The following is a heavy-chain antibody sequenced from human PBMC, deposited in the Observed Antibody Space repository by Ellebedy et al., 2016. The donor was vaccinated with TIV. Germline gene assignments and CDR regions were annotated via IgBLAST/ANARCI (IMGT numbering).Heavy chain of an antibody. D-gene: IGHD4-17*01. J-gene: IGHJ6*02. Sequence: PGGSLRLSCAASGFTTSGMHWVRQAPGRGLEWVAFIRSDESKQYYADSVRGRFTISRDSSKNILYLQMNSLRTEDTALYYCAKGAYPVPTFMAVWGQGTTVAVSS. V-gene: IGHV3-30*02. CDR3: AKGAYPVPTFMAV. CDR1: GFTTSG. CDR2: IRSDESKQ.